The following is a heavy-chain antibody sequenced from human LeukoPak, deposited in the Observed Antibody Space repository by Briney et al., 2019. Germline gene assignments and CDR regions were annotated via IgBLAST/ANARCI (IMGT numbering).Heavy chain of an antibody. D-gene: IGHD3-22*01. J-gene: IGHJ3*02. CDR3: ARDPSTMMVVVIHNDAFDI. CDR1: GYTSTSYG. CDR2: ISAYNGNT. V-gene: IGHV1-18*01. Sequence: ASVKVSCKASGYTSTSYGISWVRQSPGQGLEWVGWISAYNGNTNYAQKLQGRVTMTTDTSTSTAYMELRSLRSDDTAVYYCARDPSTMMVVVIHNDAFDIWGQGTMVTVSS.